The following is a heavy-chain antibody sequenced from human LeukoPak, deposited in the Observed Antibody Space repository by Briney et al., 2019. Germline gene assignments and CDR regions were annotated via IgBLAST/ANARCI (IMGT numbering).Heavy chain of an antibody. Sequence: SSQTLSLTCTVSGGSISSGGYYWSWIRQPPGKGLEWIGEINHRGSTNYNPSLKSRVTISVDTSKNQFSLKLSSVTAADTAVYYCARADIVVVPAAASLKSRAPYYYYGMDVWGQGTTVTVSS. J-gene: IGHJ6*02. CDR3: ARADIVVVPAAASLKSRAPYYYYGMDV. V-gene: IGHV4-30-2*01. D-gene: IGHD2-2*01. CDR1: GGSISSGGYY. CDR2: INHRGST.